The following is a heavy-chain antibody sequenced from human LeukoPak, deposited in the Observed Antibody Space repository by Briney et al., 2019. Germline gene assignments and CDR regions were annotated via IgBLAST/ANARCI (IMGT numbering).Heavy chain of an antibody. Sequence: GGSLRLSCAASGFTVSSYWMSWVRQAPGKGLEWVANIKQDGSEKYYVDSVKGRFTISRDNAKNSLYLQMNSLRAEDTAVYYCASEIDYYDSSGYYPYFDYWGQGTLVTVSS. V-gene: IGHV3-7*03. CDR2: IKQDGSEK. J-gene: IGHJ4*02. CDR1: GFTVSSYW. CDR3: ASEIDYYDSSGYYPYFDY. D-gene: IGHD3-22*01.